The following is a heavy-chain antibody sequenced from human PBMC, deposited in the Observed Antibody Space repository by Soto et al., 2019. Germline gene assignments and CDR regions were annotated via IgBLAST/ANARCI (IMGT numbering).Heavy chain of an antibody. CDR2: IIPIFGTA. D-gene: IGHD5-18*01. CDR3: ARDLVDNAMVTYYYSYGMDV. J-gene: IGHJ6*02. Sequence: SVKVSCKESVGTFSKSAISCLLPAPAQGHEWMGGIIPIFGTANYAQKFQGRVTITADKSTSTAYMELSSLRSEHTAVYYSARDLVDNAMVTYYYSYGMDVSGQTTRLTVSS. V-gene: IGHV1-69*06. CDR1: VGTFSKSA.